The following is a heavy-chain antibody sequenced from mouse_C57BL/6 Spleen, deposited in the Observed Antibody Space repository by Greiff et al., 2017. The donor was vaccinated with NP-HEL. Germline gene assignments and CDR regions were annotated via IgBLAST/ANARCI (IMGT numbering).Heavy chain of an antibody. CDR3: ARSIVYGSSYDAMDY. J-gene: IGHJ4*01. D-gene: IGHD1-1*01. Sequence: EVKLMESGGGLVQPGGSLKLSCAASGFTFSDYGMAWVRQAPRKGPEWVAFISNLAYSIYYADTVTGRFTISRENAKNTLYLELSSLRSEDTAMYYCARSIVYGSSYDAMDYWGQRTSVTVAS. V-gene: IGHV5-15*01. CDR2: ISNLAYSI. CDR1: GFTFSDYG.